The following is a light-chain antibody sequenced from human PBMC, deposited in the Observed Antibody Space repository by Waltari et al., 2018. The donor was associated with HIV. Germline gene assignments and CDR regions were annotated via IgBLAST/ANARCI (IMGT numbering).Light chain of an antibody. CDR3: SSYTSSSTLV. J-gene: IGLJ2*01. CDR2: EVR. V-gene: IGLV2-14*01. CDR1: SSDVGGYNF. Sequence: QSALTQPASVSGSPGQSITISCTGTSSDVGGYNFVSWFQHHPGKAPKVMIYEVRNRPSGVSNRFSGTQSGNTAALTISGLQAEDEADYYCSSYTSSSTLVFGGGTKLTVL.